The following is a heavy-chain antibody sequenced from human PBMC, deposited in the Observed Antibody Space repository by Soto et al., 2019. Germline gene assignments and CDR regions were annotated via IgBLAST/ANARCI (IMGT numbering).Heavy chain of an antibody. V-gene: IGHV5-51*01. CDR2: IYPGDSDT. CDR1: GYSFTSYW. Sequence: GESLKISCKGSGYSFTSYWIGWVRQMPGKGLEWMGIIYPGDSDTRYSPSFQGQVTISADKSISTAYLQWSSLKASDTAMYYCASLGAPVSGPYYYYGMDVWGQGTTVTVSS. D-gene: IGHD1-26*01. CDR3: ASLGAPVSGPYYYYGMDV. J-gene: IGHJ6*02.